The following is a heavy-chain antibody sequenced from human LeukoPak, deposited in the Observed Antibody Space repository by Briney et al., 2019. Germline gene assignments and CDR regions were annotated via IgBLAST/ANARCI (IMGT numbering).Heavy chain of an antibody. Sequence: PGGSLRLSCAASGFTFDDYAMHWVRQAPGKGLEWLSYISPSGSTIYSADSVKGRFTISRDNAKNSLYLQMNTLRAEDTAVYYCARVRDGYNYFDSWGQGTLVTVSS. CDR3: ARVRDGYNYFDS. J-gene: IGHJ4*02. V-gene: IGHV3-48*03. D-gene: IGHD5-24*01. CDR2: ISPSGSTI. CDR1: GFTFDDYA.